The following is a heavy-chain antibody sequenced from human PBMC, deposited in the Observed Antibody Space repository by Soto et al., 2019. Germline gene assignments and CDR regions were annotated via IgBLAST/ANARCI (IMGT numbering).Heavy chain of an antibody. CDR2: IWYNGINK. CDR1: GFTFSNYG. Sequence: LRLSCAASGFTFSNYGMHWVRQAPGKGLEWMAVIWYNGINKYYVDSVKGRFTISRDNSKNTLYLEMNSLRAEDTAVYYCARDRGYYDTSGYYYYFDHWGRGTLVTVSS. J-gene: IGHJ4*02. D-gene: IGHD3-22*01. V-gene: IGHV3-33*01. CDR3: ARDRGYYDTSGYYYYFDH.